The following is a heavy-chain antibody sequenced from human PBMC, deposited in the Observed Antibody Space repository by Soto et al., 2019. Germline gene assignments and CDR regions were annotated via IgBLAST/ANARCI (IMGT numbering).Heavy chain of an antibody. CDR3: VTEGMFCSSSGCYNWLNS. CDR1: GFNFNNAW. J-gene: IGHJ5*01. D-gene: IGHD2-2*01. Sequence: PGESLTLSCAASGFNFNNAWMSWVRQTPPRGLEWVGRSNSQGGSRTTDYAAPVEGRFTVSRDDSKETLYLEMNNLKIEDTAVYTGVTEGMFCSSSGCYNWLNSWGQGTLVTVSS. CDR2: SNSQGGSRTT. V-gene: IGHV3-15*01.